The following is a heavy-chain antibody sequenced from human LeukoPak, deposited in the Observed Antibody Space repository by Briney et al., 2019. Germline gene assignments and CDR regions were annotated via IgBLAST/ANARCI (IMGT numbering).Heavy chain of an antibody. V-gene: IGHV1-24*01. CDR2: FDPEDGET. Sequence: ASVKVSCKVSGYTLTELSMHWVRQAPGKGLEWMGGFDPEDGETIYAQKFQGRVTMTEDTSTDTAYMELSSLGSEDTAVYYCATAGIAVAARPRWFDPWGQGTLVTVSS. J-gene: IGHJ5*02. CDR3: ATAGIAVAARPRWFDP. D-gene: IGHD6-19*01. CDR1: GYTLTELS.